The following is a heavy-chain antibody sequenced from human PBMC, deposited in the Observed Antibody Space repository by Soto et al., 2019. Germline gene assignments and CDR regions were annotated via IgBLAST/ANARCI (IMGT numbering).Heavy chain of an antibody. CDR1: DYTFITYG. CDR2: INPYNGNT. V-gene: IGHV1-18*04. J-gene: IGHJ3*02. D-gene: IGHD3-3*01. Sequence: QGHLEQSGGEVKKPGASVQVSCRALDYTFITYGLSWVRQAPGQGLEWMGLINPYNGNTVYAQKFQGRVTMTRDTCTGTTYMELRSLRFNDTPVYYCAGISYPDLQGALDIWGDGTMVTVSS. CDR3: AGISYPDLQGALDI.